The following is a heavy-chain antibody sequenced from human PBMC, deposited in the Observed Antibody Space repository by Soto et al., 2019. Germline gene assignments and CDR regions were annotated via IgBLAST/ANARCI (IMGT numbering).Heavy chain of an antibody. CDR2: INTGTGNT. Sequence: ASVKVSCKASGYIFTSYPIHWVRQAPGQRLEWMGWINTGTGNTKYSQNFQGRVTTTRDTSASTAYMELSSLRSEDTAVYYCARDKNGLGDCWGQGTLVTVSS. CDR3: ARDKNGLGDC. V-gene: IGHV1-3*04. CDR1: GYIFTSYP. D-gene: IGHD2-8*01. J-gene: IGHJ4*02.